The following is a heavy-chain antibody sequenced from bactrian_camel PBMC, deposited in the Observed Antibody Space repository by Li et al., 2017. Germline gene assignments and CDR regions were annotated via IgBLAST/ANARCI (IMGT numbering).Heavy chain of an antibody. D-gene: IGHD1*01. J-gene: IGHJ7*01. CDR2: VDENGNT. CDR1: GITYSPYC. Sequence: VQLVESGGGSVQSGGSLTLACTISGITYSPYCMGWFRQAPGKNREAVAGVDENGNTSYRDSVQGRFTISKDNAKKILYLQMTNLKPEDAGTHYCAAGGCWSAQQILSFGHTNSMDYWGKGTQVTVS. V-gene: IGHV3S67*01.